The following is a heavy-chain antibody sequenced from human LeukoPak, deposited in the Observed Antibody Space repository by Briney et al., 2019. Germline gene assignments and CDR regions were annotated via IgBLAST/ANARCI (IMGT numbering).Heavy chain of an antibody. Sequence: PGGSLRLSCAASGFTFSSYWMHWVRQAPGKGLVWVSRINSDGSSTSYADSVKGRFTISRDNAKNTLYLQMNSLRAEDTAVYYCATGLSSGKIDYWGQGTLVTVSP. J-gene: IGHJ4*02. V-gene: IGHV3-74*01. CDR2: INSDGSST. CDR3: ATGLSSGKIDY. CDR1: GFTFSSYW. D-gene: IGHD3-22*01.